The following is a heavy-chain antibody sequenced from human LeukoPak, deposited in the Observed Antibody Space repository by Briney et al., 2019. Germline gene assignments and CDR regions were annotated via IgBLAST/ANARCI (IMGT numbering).Heavy chain of an antibody. D-gene: IGHD1-26*01. CDR1: GFTFSSYG. CDR3: AKVGGGSSSEI. CDR2: ISASAGNT. Sequence: QPGGSLRLSCAASGFTFSSYGMNWVRQAPGKGLEWVSGISASAGNTYYADSVKGRFTISRDNSKNTLSLQMDSLRAEDTAVYYCAKVGGGSSSEIRGQGTMVTVSS. V-gene: IGHV3-23*01. J-gene: IGHJ3*02.